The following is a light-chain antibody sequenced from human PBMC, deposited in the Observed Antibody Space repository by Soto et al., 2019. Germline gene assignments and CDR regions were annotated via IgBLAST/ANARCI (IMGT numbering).Light chain of an antibody. Sequence: EIVLTQSPATLSLSLGESATLSCRASQSVSSYLAWYQQKPGQGPRLLIYDASNRATGVSARFSGSGYGTDVTLTISSLEPDDFAVYYCHQRSSWPRGTFGQGTKVEIK. V-gene: IGKV3-11*01. CDR2: DAS. CDR3: HQRSSWPRGT. J-gene: IGKJ1*01. CDR1: QSVSSY.